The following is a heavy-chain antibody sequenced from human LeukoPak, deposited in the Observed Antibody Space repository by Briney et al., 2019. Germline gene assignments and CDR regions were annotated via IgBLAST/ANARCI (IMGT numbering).Heavy chain of an antibody. J-gene: IGHJ6*02. V-gene: IGHV1-69*13. Sequence: GASVKVSCKASGGTFSSYAISWVRQAPGQGLEWMGGIIPIFGTANYAQKFQGRVTITADESKSTAYMELSSLRSEDTAVYYCARDSGGSYSDYYYGMDVWGQGTTVTVSS. D-gene: IGHD1-26*01. CDR3: ARDSGGSYSDYYYGMDV. CDR1: GGTFSSYA. CDR2: IIPIFGTA.